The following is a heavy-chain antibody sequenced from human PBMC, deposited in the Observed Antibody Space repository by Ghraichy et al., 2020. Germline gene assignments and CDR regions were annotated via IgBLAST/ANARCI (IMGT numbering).Heavy chain of an antibody. D-gene: IGHD2-21*02. Sequence: LSLTCAASGFTVSSSYMSWVRQAPGKGLEWVSLIYSGDRTYYADSVKGRFTISRDNSRNALYLQMNSLRAEDTAVYYCARDRGVTYSDYWGQGTLVTVSS. V-gene: IGHV3-53*01. J-gene: IGHJ4*02. CDR3: ARDRGVTYSDY. CDR2: IYSGDRT. CDR1: GFTVSSSY.